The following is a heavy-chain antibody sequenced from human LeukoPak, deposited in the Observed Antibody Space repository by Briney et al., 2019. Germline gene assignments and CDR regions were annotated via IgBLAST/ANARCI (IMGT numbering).Heavy chain of an antibody. CDR1: GFTFSNYA. D-gene: IGHD6-19*01. CDR2: ISNSGGST. J-gene: IGHJ6*03. Sequence: GSLRLSCAASGFTFSNYAMSWVRQAPGKGLEGVSAISNSGGSTFYADSVKGRFTISRDNSKNTLYLQMNSLRAEDTAVYYCASSGDSSGWYSVVYYYYMDVWGKGTTVTVSS. CDR3: ASSGDSSGWYSVVYYYYMDV. V-gene: IGHV3-23*01.